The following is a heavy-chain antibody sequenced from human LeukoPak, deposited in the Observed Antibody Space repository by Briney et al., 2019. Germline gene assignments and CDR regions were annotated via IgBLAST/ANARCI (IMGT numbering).Heavy chain of an antibody. CDR3: ARRGITYSSSFFAY. J-gene: IGHJ4*02. Sequence: PSETLSLTCTVSGGSIGGGNSHWGWIRQPPGKGLEWIGRIFYSGSTYYNPSLRSRVTMSVDTSKNQFSLRVTSVTAADTATYYCARRGITYSSSFFAYWGQGTLVTVSS. CDR2: IFYSGST. V-gene: IGHV4-39*01. D-gene: IGHD2-2*01. CDR1: GGSIGGGNSH.